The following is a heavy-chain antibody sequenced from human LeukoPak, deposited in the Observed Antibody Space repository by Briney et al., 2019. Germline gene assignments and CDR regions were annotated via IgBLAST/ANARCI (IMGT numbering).Heavy chain of an antibody. J-gene: IGHJ4*02. CDR3: ARRRTYYYDSSGYLSYFDY. V-gene: IGHV4-59*01. CDR2: IYYSGST. Sequence: PSETLSLTCTVSGGSISSYYWSWIRQPPRKGLEWIGYIYYSGSTNYNPSLKSRVTISVDTSKNQFSLKLSSVTAADTAVYYCARRRTYYYDSSGYLSYFDYWGQGALVTVSS. CDR1: GGSISSYY. D-gene: IGHD3-22*01.